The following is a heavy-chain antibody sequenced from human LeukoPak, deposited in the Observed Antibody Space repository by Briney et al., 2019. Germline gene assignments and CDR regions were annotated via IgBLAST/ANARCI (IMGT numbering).Heavy chain of an antibody. CDR3: ARGRIDRRYFDWLFGPRNNWFDP. CDR2: INHSGST. Sequence: SETLSLTCAVYGESFSGYYWSWIRQPPGKGLEWIGEINHSGSTNYNPSLKSRVTISVDTSKNQFSLKLSSVTAADTAVYYCARGRIDRRYFDWLFGPRNNWFDPWGQGTLVTVSS. CDR1: GESFSGYY. J-gene: IGHJ5*02. V-gene: IGHV4-34*01. D-gene: IGHD3-9*01.